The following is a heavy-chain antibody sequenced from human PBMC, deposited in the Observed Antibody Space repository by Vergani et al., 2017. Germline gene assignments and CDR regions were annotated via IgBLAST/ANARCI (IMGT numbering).Heavy chain of an antibody. Sequence: QVQLEESGPGLVKPSETLSLTCTVSGGSFNTYYWSWIRQSPGKGLEWIGYIYSTGSTNYNPSLNSRVTMSVDTSKNQFSLKLSSVTAADTAVYYCARGPRRDVLAFRYYYGMDVWGQGTTVTVSS. CDR2: IYSTGST. J-gene: IGHJ6*02. CDR3: ARGPRRDVLAFRYYYGMDV. CDR1: GGSFNTYY. V-gene: IGHV4-59*12. D-gene: IGHD3-3*02.